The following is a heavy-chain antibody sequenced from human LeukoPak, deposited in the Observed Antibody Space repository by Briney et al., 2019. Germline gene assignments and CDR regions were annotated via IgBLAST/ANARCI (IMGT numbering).Heavy chain of an antibody. CDR2: FHRGRI. Sequence: SETLSLTCRVSGYPIGLDYYWVWIRQAPGRGLQWIGGFHRGRIQYNSALKSRVTISIDSSKNQFSLRMWPVTAADTAFYFCARAPSSYESGNGYPNLGWLDPWGQGALVTVSS. J-gene: IGHJ5*02. D-gene: IGHD5-24*01. CDR1: GYPIGLDYY. CDR3: ARAPSSYESGNGYPNLGWLDP. V-gene: IGHV4-38-2*02.